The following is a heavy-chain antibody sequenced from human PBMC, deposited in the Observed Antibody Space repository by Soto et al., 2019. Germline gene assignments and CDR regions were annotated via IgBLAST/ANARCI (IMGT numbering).Heavy chain of an antibody. D-gene: IGHD2-21*02. CDR3: VRVTFGDWWNNDY. V-gene: IGHV3-30-3*01. CDR2: IPYDGDKI. J-gene: IGHJ4*02. CDR1: GFTFSNYA. Sequence: QVQLVESGGGVVQPGRSLKLSCAASGFTFSNYAMHWVRQAPGKGLEWMAVIPYDGDKIHYADSVKGGFTISRDNSQNTLYLQINSLRVEDTAVYYCVRVTFGDWWNNDYWGQGTQVTVSS.